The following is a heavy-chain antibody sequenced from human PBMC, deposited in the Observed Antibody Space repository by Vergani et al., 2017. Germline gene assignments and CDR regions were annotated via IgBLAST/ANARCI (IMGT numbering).Heavy chain of an antibody. CDR2: IDHTGRP. CDR1: GGSFTSYH. Sequence: QVQLQQWGGGLLKPSETLSLTCVVNGGSFTSYHWTWIRQSPGEGLEWVGDIDHTGRPDYNPSRKGRLTMSIDKSRNQFSLTLNSVTATDTAIYFCARVNTETNCHLYYYYYMDVWGQGTAVTVSS. D-gene: IGHD4-11*01. V-gene: IGHV4-34*01. J-gene: IGHJ6*03. CDR3: ARVNTETNCHLYYYYYMDV.